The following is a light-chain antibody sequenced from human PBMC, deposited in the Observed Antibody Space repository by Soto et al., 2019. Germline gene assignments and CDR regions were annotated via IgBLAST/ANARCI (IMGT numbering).Light chain of an antibody. Sequence: QSALPQPPSASGSPGQSVTISCTGTSSDVGGYNYVSWYQQHPGKAPKLMIYEVSKRSSGVHDRFSGSKSGNTASLTVYGLQSEDEADYYCSSYAGSNTLVFVRGTKVTVL. CDR2: EVS. V-gene: IGLV2-8*01. CDR3: SSYAGSNTLV. CDR1: SSDVGGYNY. J-gene: IGLJ2*01.